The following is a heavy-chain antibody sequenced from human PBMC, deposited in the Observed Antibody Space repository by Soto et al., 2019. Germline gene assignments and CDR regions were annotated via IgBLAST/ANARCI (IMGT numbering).Heavy chain of an antibody. CDR3: ARDYYHSKGTYYYYSGMDV. Sequence: ASVKVSCKASGYTFTSYAMHWVRQAPGQRLEWMGWINAGNGNTKYSQKFQGRVTITRDTSASTAYMELSSLRSEDTAVYYCARDYYHSKGTYYYYSGMDVWGQGTTVTVSS. J-gene: IGHJ6*02. D-gene: IGHD3-22*01. V-gene: IGHV1-3*01. CDR2: INAGNGNT. CDR1: GYTFTSYA.